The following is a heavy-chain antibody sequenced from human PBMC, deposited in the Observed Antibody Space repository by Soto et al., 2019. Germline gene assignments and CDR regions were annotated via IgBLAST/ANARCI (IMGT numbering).Heavy chain of an antibody. CDR3: ARLETLVVVWYATQVYYFAY. V-gene: IGHV4-39*01. CDR2: IYYSGST. J-gene: IGHJ4*02. CDR1: GGSISSSSYY. D-gene: IGHD2-15*01. Sequence: PSETLSLTCTVSGGSISSSSYYRGWIRQPPGKGLEWIGSIYYSGSTYYNPSLKSRVTISVDTSKNQFSLKLSSVTAADTAVYYCARLETLVVVWYATQVYYFAYSGQGTLVPVSS.